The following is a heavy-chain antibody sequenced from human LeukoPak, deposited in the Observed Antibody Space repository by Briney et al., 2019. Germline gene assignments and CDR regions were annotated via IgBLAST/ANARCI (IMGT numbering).Heavy chain of an antibody. CDR2: IYSGGST. CDR3: ARDSNGDYYFDY. V-gene: IGHV3-53*01. Sequence: PGGSLRLSCAASGFIVSSNYMSWVRQAPGKGLEWVSVIYSGGSTSYADSVKGRFTISRDNPKSTLYLQMNSLRAEDTAVYYCARDSNGDYYFDYWGQGTLVTVSS. CDR1: GFIVSSNY. D-gene: IGHD4-17*01. J-gene: IGHJ4*02.